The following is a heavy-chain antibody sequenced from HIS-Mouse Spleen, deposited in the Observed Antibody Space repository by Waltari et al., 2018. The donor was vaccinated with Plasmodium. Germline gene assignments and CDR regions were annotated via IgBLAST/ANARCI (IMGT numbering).Heavy chain of an antibody. J-gene: IGHJ5*02. V-gene: IGHV3-48*01. D-gene: IGHD1-26*01. Sequence: EVQLVESGGGLVQPGGSLRLSCAASGLTFSSDSMNWVRQAPGKGLEWVSYISSSSSTIYYADSVKGRFTISRDNAKNSLYLQMNSLRAEDTAVYYCARVNSGSYYWFDPWGQGTLVTVSS. CDR2: ISSSSSTI. CDR3: ARVNSGSYYWFDP. CDR1: GLTFSSDS.